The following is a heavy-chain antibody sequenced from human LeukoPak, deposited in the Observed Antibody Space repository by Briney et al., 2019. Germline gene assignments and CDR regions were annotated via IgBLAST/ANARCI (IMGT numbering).Heavy chain of an antibody. CDR1: GFTFSDYY. J-gene: IGHJ4*02. CDR3: ARGSARGDFXXXXXXGXSTGXDY. Sequence: GGSLRLSCAASGFTFSDYYMSWIRQAPGKGLEWVSYISSSGSTIYYADSVKGRFTISRDNAKNSLYLQMNSLRAEDTAVYYCARGSARGDFXXXXXXGXSTGXDYWGQGTL. CDR2: ISSSGSTI. D-gene: IGHD3-3*01. V-gene: IGHV3-11*01.